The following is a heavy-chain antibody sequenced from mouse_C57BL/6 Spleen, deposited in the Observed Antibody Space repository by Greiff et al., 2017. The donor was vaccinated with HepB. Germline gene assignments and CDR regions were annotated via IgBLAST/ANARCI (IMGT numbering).Heavy chain of an antibody. V-gene: IGHV1-72*01. Sequence: VQLQQSGAELVKPGASVKLSCKASGYTFTSYWMHWVKQRPGRGLEWIGRIDPNSGGTKYNEKFKSKATLTVDKPSSTAYMQLSSLTSEDSAVYYCASSRITTVVADFDSWGQGTTLTVSS. CDR3: ASSRITTVVADFDS. CDR2: IDPNSGGT. D-gene: IGHD1-1*01. CDR1: GYTFTSYW. J-gene: IGHJ2*01.